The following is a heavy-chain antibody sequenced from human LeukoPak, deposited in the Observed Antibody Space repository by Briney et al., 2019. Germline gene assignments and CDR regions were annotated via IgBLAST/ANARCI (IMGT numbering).Heavy chain of an antibody. CDR2: FDPEHGET. J-gene: IGHJ4*02. V-gene: IGHV1-24*01. CDR1: GYTLTELS. D-gene: IGHD2-15*01. Sequence: ASVKVSCKVSGYTLTELSMHWVRQAPGKGLEWMGGFDPEHGETIYAQKFQGRVTMTEDTSIDTVYMELSSLRSEDTAVYYCATDRVGYCSGGSCYSRSSALDYWGQGTLVTVSS. CDR3: ATDRVGYCSGGSCYSRSSALDY.